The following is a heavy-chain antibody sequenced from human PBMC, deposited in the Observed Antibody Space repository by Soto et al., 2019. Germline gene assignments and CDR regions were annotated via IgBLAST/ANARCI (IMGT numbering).Heavy chain of an antibody. CDR2: MNPNSGNT. CDR1: GYTFTSYD. CDR3: ARKYSSSWYRWGYYYYGMDV. V-gene: IGHV1-8*01. J-gene: IGHJ6*02. Sequence: QVQLVQSGAEVKKPGASVKVSCKASGYTFTSYDINWVRQATGQGLEWMGWMNPNSGNTGYAQKFQGRVTMTRNTSISTAYMELSSLRSEDTAVYYCARKYSSSWYRWGYYYYGMDVWGQGTTVTVSS. D-gene: IGHD6-13*01.